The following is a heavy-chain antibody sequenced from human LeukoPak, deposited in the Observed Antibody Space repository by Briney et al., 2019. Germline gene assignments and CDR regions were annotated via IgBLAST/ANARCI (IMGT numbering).Heavy chain of an antibody. D-gene: IGHD4-17*01. V-gene: IGHV4-39*01. CDR3: GRHRTTYYGMDV. CDR1: GGAISSSSYY. J-gene: IGHJ6*02. Sequence: SETLSLTCTVSGGAISSSSYYWGWIRQPPGKGLEWIGSIFYSGSTYYNPSLKSRVTISVDTSKNQFSLKLSSVTAADTAVYYCGRHRTTYYGMDVWGQGTTVTVSS. CDR2: IFYSGST.